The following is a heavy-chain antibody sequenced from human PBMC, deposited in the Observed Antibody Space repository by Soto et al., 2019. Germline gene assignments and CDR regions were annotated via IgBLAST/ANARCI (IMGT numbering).Heavy chain of an antibody. CDR1: GGTFSSYA. Sequence: QVQLVQSGAEVKKPGSSVKVSCKASGGTFSSYAISWVRQAPGQGLEWMGGIIPIFGTANYAKKFQGRVTITADESTSTAYMELSSVRSEDRGVYYCARGEYYYDSSGYYNYWGQGTLVTVSS. CDR2: IIPIFGTA. D-gene: IGHD3-22*01. J-gene: IGHJ4*02. V-gene: IGHV1-69*01. CDR3: ARGEYYYDSSGYYNY.